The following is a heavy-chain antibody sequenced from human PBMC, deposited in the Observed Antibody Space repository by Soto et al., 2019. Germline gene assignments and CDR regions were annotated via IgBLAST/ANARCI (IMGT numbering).Heavy chain of an antibody. CDR1: GGSISSYY. CDR3: ASSSCDFWSGYRWHYYYGMDV. CDR2: IYYSGST. Sequence: PSETLSLTCTVSGGSISSYYWSWIRQPPGKGLEWIGYIYYSGSTNYNPSLKSRVTISVDTSKNQFSLKLSSVTAADTAVYYCASSSCDFWSGYRWHYYYGMDVWGQGTTVTVSS. V-gene: IGHV4-59*01. D-gene: IGHD3-3*01. J-gene: IGHJ6*02.